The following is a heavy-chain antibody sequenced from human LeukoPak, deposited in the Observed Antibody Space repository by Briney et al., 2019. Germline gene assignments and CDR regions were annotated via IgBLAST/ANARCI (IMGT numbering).Heavy chain of an antibody. CDR1: GGSISSGGYY. CDR2: IYYSGST. CDR3: ARGENYSYGYVVSRTNWFDP. V-gene: IGHV4-31*03. Sequence: TTSQTLSLTCTVSGGSISSGGYYWSWIRQHPGKGLEWIGYIYYSGSTYYNPSLKSRVTISVDTSKNQFSLKLSSVTAADKAVYYCARGENYSYGYVVSRTNWFDPWGQGTLVTVSS. J-gene: IGHJ5*02. D-gene: IGHD5-18*01.